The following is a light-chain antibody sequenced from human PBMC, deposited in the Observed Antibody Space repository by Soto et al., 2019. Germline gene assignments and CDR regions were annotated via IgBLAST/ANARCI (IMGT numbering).Light chain of an antibody. Sequence: DIQMTQSPSSLSASVGDRVTITCRASQSISTYVNWYQQKPGKAPKLLIYAASSLQTGVPSRFSGSGSGTDFTLTISSLQPEDSATFYCQQSYRTPHTFDPGTKVHI. J-gene: IGKJ3*01. CDR2: AAS. V-gene: IGKV1-39*01. CDR1: QSISTY. CDR3: QQSYRTPHT.